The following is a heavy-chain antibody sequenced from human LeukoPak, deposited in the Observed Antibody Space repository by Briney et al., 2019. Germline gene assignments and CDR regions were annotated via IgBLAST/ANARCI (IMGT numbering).Heavy chain of an antibody. J-gene: IGHJ3*02. Sequence: GESLKISCKGSGYSFTSYWTGWVRQMPGKGLEWMGIIYPGDSDTRYSPSFQGQVTISADKSISTAYLQWSSLKASDTAMYYCARPLYYYDSSGYYESAFDIWGQGTMVTVSS. V-gene: IGHV5-51*01. CDR2: IYPGDSDT. CDR3: ARPLYYYDSSGYYESAFDI. CDR1: GYSFTSYW. D-gene: IGHD3-22*01.